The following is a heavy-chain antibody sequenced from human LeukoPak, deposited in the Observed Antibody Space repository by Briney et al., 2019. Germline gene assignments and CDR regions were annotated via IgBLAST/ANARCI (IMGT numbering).Heavy chain of an antibody. CDR2: INPNSGGT. CDR1: GGTFSSYA. D-gene: IGHD2-21*01. V-gene: IGHV1-2*02. J-gene: IGHJ5*02. CDR3: ARMIGTNWFDP. Sequence: ASVKVSCKASGGTFSSYAISWVRQAPGQGLEWMGWINPNSGGTNYAQKFQGRVTMTRDTSISTAYMELSRLRSDDTAVYYCARMIGTNWFDPWGQGTLVTVSS.